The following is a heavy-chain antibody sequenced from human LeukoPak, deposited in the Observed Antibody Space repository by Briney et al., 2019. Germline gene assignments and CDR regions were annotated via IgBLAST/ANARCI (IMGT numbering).Heavy chain of an antibody. CDR3: ARRIRGYSYGFRQ. J-gene: IGHJ4*02. Sequence: PSETLSLTCTVSGGSISSSSYYWGWIRQPPGKGLEWIGSIYYSGSTYYNPSLKSRVTISVDTSKNRFSLKLSSVTAADTAVYYCARRIRGYSYGFRQWGQGTLVTVSS. D-gene: IGHD5-18*01. CDR1: GGSISSSSYY. CDR2: IYYSGST. V-gene: IGHV4-39*01.